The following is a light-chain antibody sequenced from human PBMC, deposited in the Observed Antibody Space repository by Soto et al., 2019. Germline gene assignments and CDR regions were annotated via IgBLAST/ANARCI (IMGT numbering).Light chain of an antibody. J-gene: IGKJ3*01. CDR3: QQKVFT. V-gene: IGKV1-39*01. CDR2: AAS. CDR1: QSISSY. Sequence: DIQMTQSPSSLSASVGDRVTITCRASQSISSYLNWYQQKPGKAPKLLIYAASSLQSGVPSRFSGSGSVTDFTLTISSLHPEDFATYYCQQKVFTFGPGTKVDIK.